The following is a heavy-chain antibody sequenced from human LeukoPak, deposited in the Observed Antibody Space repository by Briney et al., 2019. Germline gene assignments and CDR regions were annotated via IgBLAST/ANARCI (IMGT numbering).Heavy chain of an antibody. V-gene: IGHV3-23*01. CDR2: ISGSGGST. CDR3: AKALGYYYDSSGYPN. D-gene: IGHD3-22*01. J-gene: IGHJ4*02. Sequence: TGGSLRLSCAASGFTFSSYAMSWVRQAPGKGLEWVSAISGSGGSTYYADSVKGRFTISRDNSKNTLYLQMNSLRAEDTAVYYCAKALGYYYDSSGYPNWGQGTLVTVSS. CDR1: GFTFSSYA.